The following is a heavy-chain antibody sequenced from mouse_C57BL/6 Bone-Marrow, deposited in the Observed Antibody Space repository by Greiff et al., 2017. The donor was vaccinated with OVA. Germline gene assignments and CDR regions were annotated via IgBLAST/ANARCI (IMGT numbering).Heavy chain of an antibody. CDR1: GYTFTSYW. J-gene: IGHJ1*03. CDR2: IHPNSGST. CDR3: ARSHPLYWYFDV. Sequence: QVHVKQSGAELVKPGASVKLSCKASGYTFTSYWMHWVKQRPGQGLEWIGMIHPNSGSTNYNEKFKSKATLTVDKSSSTAYMQLSSLTSEDSAVYYCARSHPLYWYFDVWGTGTTVTVSS. V-gene: IGHV1-64*01.